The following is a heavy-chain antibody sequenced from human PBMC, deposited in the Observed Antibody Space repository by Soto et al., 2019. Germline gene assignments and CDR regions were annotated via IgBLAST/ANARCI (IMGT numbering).Heavy chain of an antibody. Sequence: GXSLRLSCAASGFSFDYYWMHWVRQAPGQGLAWGAHIQNDGSRTTYADSVKGRFTISRDNAKNTMYLQMNSLGAEDTAVYYCARGNLGVFDLWGQGTTVTVSS. J-gene: IGHJ6*02. CDR1: GFSFDYYW. D-gene: IGHD3-10*02. CDR3: ARGNLGVFDL. CDR2: IQNDGSRT. V-gene: IGHV3-74*01.